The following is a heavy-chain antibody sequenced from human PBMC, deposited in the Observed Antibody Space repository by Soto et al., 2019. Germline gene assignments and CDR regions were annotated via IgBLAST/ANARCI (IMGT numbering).Heavy chain of an antibody. D-gene: IGHD6-13*01. CDR1: GYTFTTYD. CDR3: AKVLSELVPRHFDT. Sequence: QVQLVQSGAEVKKPGASVRVSCKASGYTFTTYDIHWVRQAPGLGLEWMGIITPGGGITSYAQKFKGRITMTRDTSTSTVYMELSSLRSEDTAMYYCAKVLSELVPRHFDTWGQGTLVTVSS. J-gene: IGHJ4*02. CDR2: ITPGGGIT. V-gene: IGHV1-46*01.